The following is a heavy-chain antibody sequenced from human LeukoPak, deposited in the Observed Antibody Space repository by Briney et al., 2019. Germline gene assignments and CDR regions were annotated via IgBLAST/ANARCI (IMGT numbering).Heavy chain of an antibody. CDR2: IYYSGST. J-gene: IGHJ4*02. Sequence: SETLSLTCTVSGGSISSSSYYWGWIRQPPGKGLEWIGSIYYSGSTYYNPSLKSRVTISVDTSKNQFSLKLSSVTAADTAVYYCARGIDLDYGDYVGFDYWGQGTLVTVSS. D-gene: IGHD4-17*01. V-gene: IGHV4-39*07. CDR3: ARGIDLDYGDYVGFDY. CDR1: GGSISSSSYY.